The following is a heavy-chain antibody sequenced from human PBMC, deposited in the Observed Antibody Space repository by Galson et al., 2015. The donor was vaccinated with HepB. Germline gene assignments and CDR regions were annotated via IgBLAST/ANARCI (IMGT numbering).Heavy chain of an antibody. V-gene: IGHV3-23*01. D-gene: IGHD5-18*01. CDR1: GFTFSSYA. Sequence: SLRLSCAASGFTFSSYAMSWVRQAPGKGLEWVSAISGSGGSTYYADSVKGRLTISRDNSKNTLYLQMNSLRAEDTAVYYCAKDREDSFGPFDYWGQGTLVTVS. CDR2: ISGSGGST. CDR3: AKDREDSFGPFDY. J-gene: IGHJ4*02.